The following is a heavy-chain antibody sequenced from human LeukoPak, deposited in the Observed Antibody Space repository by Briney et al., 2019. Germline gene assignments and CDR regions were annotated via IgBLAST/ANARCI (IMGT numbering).Heavy chain of an antibody. Sequence: SQTLSLTCAISGDSVSSISATWNWIRQSPSRGLEWLGRTYYRSKWCNEYAVSVKSRITINPDTSKNQFSLQLNSVTPEDTAVYYCARYSAKRFDYWGQGTLVTVSS. V-gene: IGHV6-1*01. CDR3: ARYSAKRFDY. CDR2: TYYRSKWCN. D-gene: IGHD4-11*01. J-gene: IGHJ4*02. CDR1: GDSVSSISAT.